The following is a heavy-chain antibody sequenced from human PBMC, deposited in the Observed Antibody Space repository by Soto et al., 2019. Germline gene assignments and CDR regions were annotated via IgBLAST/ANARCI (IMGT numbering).Heavy chain of an antibody. V-gene: IGHV3-15*07. CDR2: IKSKTDGGTT. D-gene: IGHD3-3*01. CDR3: TTDLRYDFGSGLYYYYYGMEV. J-gene: IGHJ6*02. Sequence: GGSLRLSCAASGFTFSNSWMNRVRQAPGKGLEWVGRIKSKTDGGTTGYAAPVKGRFTISRDDSKNTLYLQMNSLKTEDTAVYYCTTDLRYDFGSGLYYYYYGMEVWAKGPRSPSP. CDR1: GFTFSNSW.